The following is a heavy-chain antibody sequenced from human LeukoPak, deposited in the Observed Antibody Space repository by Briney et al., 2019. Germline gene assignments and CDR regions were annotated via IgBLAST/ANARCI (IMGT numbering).Heavy chain of an antibody. D-gene: IGHD2-2*02. V-gene: IGHV1-2*02. J-gene: IGHJ4*02. CDR3: ARLGDIVVVPAAIDRGGQQLVQDY. Sequence: ASVKVSCKATGNTFTGYYMHLVRQAPGQGLEWMGWINPNSGGTNYAQKFQGRVTMTRDTSISTAYMELSRLRSDDTAVYYCARLGDIVVVPAAIDRGGQQLVQDYWGQGTLVTVSS. CDR1: GNTFTGYY. CDR2: INPNSGGT.